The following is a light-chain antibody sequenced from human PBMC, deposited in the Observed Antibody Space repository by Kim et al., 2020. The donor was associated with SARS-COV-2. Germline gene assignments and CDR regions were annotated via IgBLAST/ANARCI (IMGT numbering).Light chain of an antibody. J-gene: IGKJ3*01. Sequence: EIVLTQSPVTLSLSPGERATLSCRASQSIRSSLAWYQQKPGQAPRLLIYDASNRATGIPARFSGSGSGADFTLTISSLEPEDFAVYYCQQRSNWPRTFGPGTKVDIK. CDR1: QSIRSS. CDR2: DAS. V-gene: IGKV3-11*01. CDR3: QQRSNWPRT.